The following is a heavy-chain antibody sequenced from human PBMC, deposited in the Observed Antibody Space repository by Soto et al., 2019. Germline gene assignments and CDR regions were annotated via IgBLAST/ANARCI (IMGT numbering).Heavy chain of an antibody. CDR1: GYTYTVYY. D-gene: IGHD3-22*01. Sequence: ASVKVACKASGYTYTVYYMHWGRQATGQGLEWMGWINPNSGGTNYAQKFQGWVTMTRDTSISTAYMELSRLRSDDTAVYYCAVGSDYYDSSGYYVSSPFDAFDIWGQGTMVTVS. CDR3: AVGSDYYDSSGYYVSSPFDAFDI. CDR2: INPNSGGT. V-gene: IGHV1-2*04. J-gene: IGHJ3*02.